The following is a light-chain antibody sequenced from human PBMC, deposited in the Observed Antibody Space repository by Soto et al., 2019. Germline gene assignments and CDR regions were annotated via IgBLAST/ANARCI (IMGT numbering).Light chain of an antibody. CDR3: QQGDGSPRLT. CDR1: QSVSTSY. J-gene: IGKJ4*01. Sequence: IVLTQSPGPLSSSPGERATLSSRASQSVSTSYLAWYQQKPGQAPRLPIYGPSSRATGIPDRFSGSGSGTDFTLSISRLEPEDFAVYYCQQGDGSPRLTCGGGTTLEIK. V-gene: IGKV3-20*01. CDR2: GPS.